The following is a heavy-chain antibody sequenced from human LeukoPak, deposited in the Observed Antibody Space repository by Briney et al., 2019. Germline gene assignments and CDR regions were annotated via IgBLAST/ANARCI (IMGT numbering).Heavy chain of an antibody. Sequence: TETLSLTCAVYGGSFSGYYWSWIRQPPGKGLEWIGEINHSGSTNYNPSLKSRVTISVDTSKNQFSLKLSSVAAADTAVYYCARRSGSYFDYWGQGTLVTVSS. CDR2: INHSGST. J-gene: IGHJ4*02. CDR1: GGSFSGYY. CDR3: ARRSGSYFDY. V-gene: IGHV4-34*01. D-gene: IGHD1-26*01.